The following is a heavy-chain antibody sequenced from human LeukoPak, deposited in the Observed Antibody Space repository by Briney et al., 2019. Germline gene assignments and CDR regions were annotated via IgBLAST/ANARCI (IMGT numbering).Heavy chain of an antibody. D-gene: IGHD5-18*01. V-gene: IGHV3-7*04. CDR2: IKQDGSEK. Sequence: PGGSLRLSCAASGFTFSSYWMSWVRQAPGKGLEWVANIKQDGSEKYYVDSVKGRFTISRDNAKNSLYLQMNSLRAEDTAVYYCARAGYSMDTGYFQHWGQGTLVTVSS. J-gene: IGHJ1*01. CDR3: ARAGYSMDTGYFQH. CDR1: GFTFSSYW.